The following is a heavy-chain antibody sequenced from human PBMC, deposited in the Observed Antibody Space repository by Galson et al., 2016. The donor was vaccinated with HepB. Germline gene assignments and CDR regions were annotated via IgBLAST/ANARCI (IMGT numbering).Heavy chain of an antibody. CDR1: GYTFTSYY. CDR2: LNPSDGGT. D-gene: IGHD2-15*01. CDR3: ARGPTLDY. V-gene: IGHV1-46*01. Sequence: SVKVSCKASGYTFTSYYMHWVRQDPGQGLEWMGVLNPSDGGTSYIQRFQGRVTLTRDTSTSTVYMELSSLTSEDTAVYYCARGPTLDYWGQGTLVTVSS. J-gene: IGHJ4*02.